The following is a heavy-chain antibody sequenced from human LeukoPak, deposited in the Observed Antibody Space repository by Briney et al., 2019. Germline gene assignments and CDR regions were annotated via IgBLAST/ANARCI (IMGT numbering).Heavy chain of an antibody. V-gene: IGHV4-34*01. J-gene: IGHJ6*03. Sequence: PSETLSLTCAVYGGSFSGYYWSWIRQPPGKGLEWIGEINHSGSTNYNPSLKSQVTISVDTSKNQFSLKLSSVTAADTAVYYCARGPRPRMYRYYMDVWGKGTTVTVSS. D-gene: IGHD2-8*01. CDR1: GGSFSGYY. CDR3: ARGPRPRMYRYYMDV. CDR2: INHSGST.